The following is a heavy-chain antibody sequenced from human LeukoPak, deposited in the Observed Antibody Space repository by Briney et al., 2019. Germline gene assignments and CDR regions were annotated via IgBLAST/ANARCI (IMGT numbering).Heavy chain of an antibody. D-gene: IGHD5-18*01. CDR1: GASISSYY. Sequence: SETLSLTCTVSGASISSYYWSWVRQPPGKGLEWIGYIYTSGNTNYNPSLKSRVTISVDTSKNQFSLKLSSVTAADTAVYYCARLRYGDGDAFDIWGQGTMVTVSS. CDR2: IYTSGNT. CDR3: ARLRYGDGDAFDI. V-gene: IGHV4-4*08. J-gene: IGHJ3*02.